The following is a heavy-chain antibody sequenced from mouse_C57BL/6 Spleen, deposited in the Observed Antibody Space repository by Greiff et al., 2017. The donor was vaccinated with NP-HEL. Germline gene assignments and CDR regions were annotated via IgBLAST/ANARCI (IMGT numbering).Heavy chain of an antibody. V-gene: IGHV3-6*01. CDR3: AREGYYRNDVWFAY. Sequence: EVKLQESGPGLVKPSQSLSLTCSVTGYSITSGYYWNWIRQFPGNHLEWLGYISYDGSNNYNPSLKNRIPITRDTSTNQFFLKLNSVTTEDTATYYCAREGYYRNDVWFAYWGQGTLVTVSA. J-gene: IGHJ3*01. CDR2: ISYDGSN. CDR1: GYSITSGYY. D-gene: IGHD2-14*01.